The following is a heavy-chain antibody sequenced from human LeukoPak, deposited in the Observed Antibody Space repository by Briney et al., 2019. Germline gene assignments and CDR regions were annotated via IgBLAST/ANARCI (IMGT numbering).Heavy chain of an antibody. J-gene: IGHJ6*02. CDR1: GFTFSSYA. V-gene: IGHV3-30-3*01. CDR3: ARVGTSEYQLLYYYGMDV. CDR2: ISYDGSNK. D-gene: IGHD2-2*01. Sequence: PGRSLRLSCAASGFTFSSYAMHWVRQAPGKGLEWVAVISYDGSNKYYADSVKGRFTISRDNSKNTLYLQMNSLRAEDTAVYYCARVGTSEYQLLYYYGMDVWGQGTTVTVSS.